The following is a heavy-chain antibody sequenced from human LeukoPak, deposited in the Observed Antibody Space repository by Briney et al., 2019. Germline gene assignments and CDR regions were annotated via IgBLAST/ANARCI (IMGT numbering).Heavy chain of an antibody. CDR3: ARRRDSGSLQHFDY. CDR1: GFTFSSYW. J-gene: IGHJ4*02. D-gene: IGHD1-26*01. CDR2: IKQDGSEK. Sequence: GGSLRLSCAASGFTFSSYWMSWVRQAPGKGLEWVANIKQDGSEKYYVDSVKGRFTISRDNAKNSLYLQMNSLRAEDTAVYYYARRRDSGSLQHFDYWGQGTLVTVSS. V-gene: IGHV3-7*03.